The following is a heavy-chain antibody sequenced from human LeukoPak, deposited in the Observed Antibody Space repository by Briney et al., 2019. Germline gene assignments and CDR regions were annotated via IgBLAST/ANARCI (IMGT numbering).Heavy chain of an antibody. Sequence: PGGSLRLSCAASGFTFSHYNMNWVRQAPGKGLEWVSSISTSGNYIYYADSVRGRFTISRDNAKNSLYLQMNSLRAEDTAVYYCARDSSRYLFDYWGQGTLVTVSS. V-gene: IGHV3-21*01. CDR2: ISTSGNYI. CDR1: GFTFSHYN. D-gene: IGHD3-16*02. J-gene: IGHJ4*02. CDR3: ARDSSRYLFDY.